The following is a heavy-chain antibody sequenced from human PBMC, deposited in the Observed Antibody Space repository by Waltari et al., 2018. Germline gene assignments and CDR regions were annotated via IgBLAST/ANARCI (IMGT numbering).Heavy chain of an antibody. V-gene: IGHV4-38-2*02. CDR3: ARNSVDIVATRYYFDY. D-gene: IGHD5-12*01. Sequence: QVQLQESGPGLVKPSETLSLTCTVSGYSISSGYYWGWIRQPPGKGLEWIGSIYHSGSTYYNPSLKSRVTISVDTSKNQFSLKLSSVTAADTAVYYCARNSVDIVATRYYFDYWGQGTLVTVSS. CDR2: IYHSGST. CDR1: GYSISSGYY. J-gene: IGHJ4*02.